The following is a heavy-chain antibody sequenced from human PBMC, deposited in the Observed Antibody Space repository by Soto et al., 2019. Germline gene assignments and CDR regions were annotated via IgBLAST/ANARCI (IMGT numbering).Heavy chain of an antibody. V-gene: IGHV4-31*03. Sequence: QVQLQESGPGLVKPSQTLSLTCTVSGGSISTGGYYWSWIPHHQGRGLVWIGYIYTSATTYYNPSLNSRVTQSVDTSNNLFSLKLSSVTVADTAVYYCARDPAPWGQGSLVTVSS. CDR2: IYTSATT. CDR1: GGSISTGGYY. J-gene: IGHJ5*02. CDR3: ARDPAP.